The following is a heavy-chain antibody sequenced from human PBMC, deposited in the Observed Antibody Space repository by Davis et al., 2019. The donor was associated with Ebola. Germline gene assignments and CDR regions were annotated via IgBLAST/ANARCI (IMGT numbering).Heavy chain of an antibody. V-gene: IGHV3-43*02. Sequence: GGLLRLSCAASGFTFDDYAMHWVRQAPGKGLEWVSLISGDGGSTYYADSVKGRFTISRDNSKNSLYLQMNSLRTEDTALYYCAKGGIQLWLRTEGSGMDVWGQGTTVTVSS. CDR1: GFTFDDYA. CDR3: AKGGIQLWLRTEGSGMDV. CDR2: ISGDGGST. D-gene: IGHD5-18*01. J-gene: IGHJ6*02.